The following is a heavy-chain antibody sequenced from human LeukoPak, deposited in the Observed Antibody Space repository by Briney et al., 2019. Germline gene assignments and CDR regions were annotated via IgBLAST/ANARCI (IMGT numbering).Heavy chain of an antibody. Sequence: GGSLRLSCAASGFSFSNFYTLWVRQVPGKGLACVSRIDSAGSGTAYADSVKGRFTISRDNSKNTLYLQMNSLRVEDTAVYFCVRDGSNGVDYWGPGTLVTVSS. V-gene: IGHV3-74*01. J-gene: IGHJ4*02. CDR2: IDSAGSGT. CDR1: GFSFSNFY. CDR3: VRDGSNGVDY. D-gene: IGHD6-13*01.